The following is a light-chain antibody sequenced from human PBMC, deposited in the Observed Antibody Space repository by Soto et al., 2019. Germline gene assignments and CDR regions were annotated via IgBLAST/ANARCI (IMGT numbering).Light chain of an antibody. CDR3: HQYAVSPLT. J-gene: IGKJ4*01. CDR2: DAS. V-gene: IGKV3-20*01. Sequence: EIVLTQSPGTLSLSPGESATLSCRASQSVGRNYLAWFQHKPDQAPRLLIYDASNRATGVPDRFSGSGSGTDFTLSATRLEPEDFAVYYCHQYAVSPLTFGGGTTVEIK. CDR1: QSVGRNY.